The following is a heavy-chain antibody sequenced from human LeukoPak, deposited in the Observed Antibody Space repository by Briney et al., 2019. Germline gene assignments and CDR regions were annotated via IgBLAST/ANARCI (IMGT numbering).Heavy chain of an antibody. CDR2: IYYSGRT. V-gene: IGHV4-31*03. CDR3: ARETRIAVAGTIDY. CDR1: GGSISSGGYY. Sequence: PSQTLSLTCTVSGGSISSGGYYWRWIRQHPGKGLEWIVYIYYSGRTYYNPSLKSRVTISVDTSKNQFSLKLSSVTAADTAVYYCARETRIAVAGTIDYWGQGTLVTVSS. D-gene: IGHD6-19*01. J-gene: IGHJ4*02.